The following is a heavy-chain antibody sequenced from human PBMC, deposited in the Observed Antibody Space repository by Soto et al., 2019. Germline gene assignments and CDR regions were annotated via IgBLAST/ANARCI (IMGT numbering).Heavy chain of an antibody. Sequence: SGPYAGEPTQTLTLTCTFSGFSLSTSGVGVGWIRQPPGRALEWLALIYWDDDKRHSTSLKSRLTISKDTSKNQVVLTMTNMDPVDTATYYCAQLYGPWGQGILVTVSS. J-gene: IGHJ5*02. V-gene: IGHV2-5*02. CDR1: GFSLSTSGVG. CDR3: AQLYGP. CDR2: IYWDDDK. D-gene: IGHD3-16*02.